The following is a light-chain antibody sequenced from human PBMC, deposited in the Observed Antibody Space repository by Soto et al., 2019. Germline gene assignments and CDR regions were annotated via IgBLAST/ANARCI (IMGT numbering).Light chain of an antibody. CDR2: GAS. CDR1: QGVSRK. CDR3: QQYDDWLRLT. Sequence: DIVMTQSPATLSVAPGERVTFSCRASQGVSRKLAWYQHKPGQAPRLLIFGASYRATGIPARFSGSGSGTEFNLTISSLQSEDFAVYFCQQYDDWLRLTFGGGTKVDIK. J-gene: IGKJ4*01. V-gene: IGKV3D-15*01.